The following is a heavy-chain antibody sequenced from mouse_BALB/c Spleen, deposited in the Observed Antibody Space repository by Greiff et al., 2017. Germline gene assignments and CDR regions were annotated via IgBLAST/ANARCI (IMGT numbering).Heavy chain of an antibody. CDR3: AREKNYGNYEGVY. CDR1: GYTFTSYT. CDR2: INPSSGYT. V-gene: IGHV1-4*02. J-gene: IGHJ2*01. D-gene: IGHD2-1*01. Sequence: QVQLQQSAAELARPGASVKMSCKASGYTFTSYTMHWVKQRPGQGLEWIGYINPSSGYTEYNQKFKDKTTLTADKSSSTAYMQLSSLTSEDSAVYYCAREKNYGNYEGVYWGQGTTLTVSS.